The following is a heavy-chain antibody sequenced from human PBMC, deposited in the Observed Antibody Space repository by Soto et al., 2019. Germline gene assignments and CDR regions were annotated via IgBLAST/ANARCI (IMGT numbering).Heavy chain of an antibody. J-gene: IGHJ5*02. CDR2: INHVGGT. CDR1: GGFLSESY. D-gene: IGHD3-16*01. V-gene: IGHV4-34*01. Sequence: PSETLSFTCAVYGGFLSESYWTWIRQPPGKGLEWIGEINHVGGTNYNPSLKSRVTMSVDTSQNQFSLRLISVTAADTAMYFCVRIRYQLPSSVLWLDARGQGTPVTVSS. CDR3: VRIRYQLPSSVLWLDA.